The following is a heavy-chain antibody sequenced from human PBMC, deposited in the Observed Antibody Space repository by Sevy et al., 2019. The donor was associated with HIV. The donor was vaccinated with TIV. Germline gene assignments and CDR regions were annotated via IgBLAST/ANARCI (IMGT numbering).Heavy chain of an antibody. CDR2: ISKSGSDI. D-gene: IGHD3-16*02. Sequence: GGSLRLSCAASGFNFNIYSLNWVRQSPGKGLQWVSLISKSGSDIFYADSVKGRFTISRDNAKNSLYLQMTSLRSDDTGVYFCARGSSMDYWGQGTLVTVSS. V-gene: IGHV3-21*01. J-gene: IGHJ4*02. CDR1: GFNFNIYS. CDR3: ARGSSMDY.